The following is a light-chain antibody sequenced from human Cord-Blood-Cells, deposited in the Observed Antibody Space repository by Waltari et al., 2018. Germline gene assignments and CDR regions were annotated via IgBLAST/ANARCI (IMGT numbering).Light chain of an antibody. CDR2: DVS. CDR3: SSYTSSSTWV. Sequence: QSALPQPASVSGSPGPSITIPCTGTSSDVGGYNYVPWYQQHPGKAPKLMIYDVSNRPSGVSNRFSCSKSGNTASLTISGLQAEDEADYYCSSYTSSSTWVFGGGTKLTVL. J-gene: IGLJ3*02. V-gene: IGLV2-14*03. CDR1: SSDVGGYNY.